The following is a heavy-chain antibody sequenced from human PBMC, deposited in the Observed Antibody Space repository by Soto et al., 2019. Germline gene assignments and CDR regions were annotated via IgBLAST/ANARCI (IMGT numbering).Heavy chain of an antibody. Sequence: QVQLVQSGAEVKKPGSSVKVSCKASGGTFSSYSMNWVRQAPGQGLEWMGEIIPIFGTANYAQKFQGRVTITAEESTSTAYMDLRSLRSEDTDVYYCARDGGRHSGGIDYWGQGTLVTVSS. J-gene: IGHJ4*02. CDR3: ARDGGRHSGGIDY. CDR2: IIPIFGTA. CDR1: GGTFSSYS. V-gene: IGHV1-69*01. D-gene: IGHD1-26*01.